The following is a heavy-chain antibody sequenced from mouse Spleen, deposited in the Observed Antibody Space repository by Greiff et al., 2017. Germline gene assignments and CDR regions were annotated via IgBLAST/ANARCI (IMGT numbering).Heavy chain of an antibody. V-gene: IGHV5-9*04. CDR2: ISSGGGNT. CDR1: GFTFSSYA. D-gene: IGHD4-1*01. CDR3: ARLELGQGFAY. Sequence: EVKLMESGGGLVKLGGSLKLSCAASGFTFSSYAMSWVRQTPEKRLEWVATISSGGGNTYYPDSVKGRFTISRDNAKNTLYLQMSSLKSEDTAMYYCARLELGQGFAYWGQGTLVTVSA. J-gene: IGHJ3*01.